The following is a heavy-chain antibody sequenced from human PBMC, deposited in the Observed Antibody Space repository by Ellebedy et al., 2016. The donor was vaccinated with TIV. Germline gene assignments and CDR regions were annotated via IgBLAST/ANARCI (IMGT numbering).Heavy chain of an antibody. D-gene: IGHD2-2*01. CDR2: ISATGVSR. J-gene: IGHJ3*02. V-gene: IGHV3-23*01. Sequence: GGSLRLSXAASGFTFSSYGMSWVRQAPGKGLEWVSAISATGVSRYYANSVKGRFTISRDNSKNTVYLQMSSLRAEDTAVYYCAKDWSGIPTAWGAFDIWGQGTMVTVSS. CDR3: AKDWSGIPTAWGAFDI. CDR1: GFTFSSYG.